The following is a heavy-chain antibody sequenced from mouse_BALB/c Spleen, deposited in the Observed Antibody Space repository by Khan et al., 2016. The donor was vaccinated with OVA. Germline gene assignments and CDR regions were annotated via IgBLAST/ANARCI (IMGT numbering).Heavy chain of an antibody. CDR3: AGAARIKY. Sequence: EVQLQESGPGLVKPSQSLSLTCTVTAYSITSGYGRYWIRQLPGNILEWMGYISYSGSNNYNPSLKSRISLTRDTSNNQFFLQLNPVTTEDTATYGCAGAARIKYWGQGTTLTVSS. CDR1: AYSITSGYG. D-gene: IGHD1-2*01. CDR2: ISYSGSN. J-gene: IGHJ2*01. V-gene: IGHV3-1*02.